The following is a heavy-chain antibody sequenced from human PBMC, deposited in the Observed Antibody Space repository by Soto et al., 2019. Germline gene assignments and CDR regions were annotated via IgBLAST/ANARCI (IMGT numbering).Heavy chain of an antibody. D-gene: IGHD3-10*01. V-gene: IGHV3-30*03. J-gene: IGHJ4*02. Sequence: QVQVVESGGGVVQPGRSLRLSCAVSGFTFSTYGMHWVRQAPGKGLEWVAVISYDGSYKYYADSVKGRFTISRDNSKNTLYLQMNSRRAEDTAVYYCARRFGESFDYWGQGTLVTVSS. CDR2: ISYDGSYK. CDR3: ARRFGESFDY. CDR1: GFTFSTYG.